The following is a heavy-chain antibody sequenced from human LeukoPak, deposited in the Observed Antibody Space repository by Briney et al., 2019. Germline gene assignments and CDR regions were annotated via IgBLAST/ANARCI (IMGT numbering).Heavy chain of an antibody. CDR1: GFTFTDVY. V-gene: IGHV3-11*04. CDR2: ISPNSADI. J-gene: IGHJ4*02. D-gene: IGHD5-12*01. CDR3: ARDTLGEGDDSDYAVYYFDY. Sequence: PGGSLRLSCAASGFTFTDVYMSWIRQSPGKGLEWLAYISPNSADISYADSVKGRFTISRDNAKNSLYLQMNSLRVEDTAVYYCARDTLGEGDDSDYAVYYFDYWGQGTLVTVSS.